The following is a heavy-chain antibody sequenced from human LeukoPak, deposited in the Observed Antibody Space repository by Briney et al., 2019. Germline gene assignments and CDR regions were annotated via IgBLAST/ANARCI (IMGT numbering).Heavy chain of an antibody. CDR3: ARVMVRGVTLFDY. D-gene: IGHD3-10*01. V-gene: IGHV1-8*01. Sequence: ASVKVSCKASGYTFTSYDINRVRQATGQGLEWMGWMNPNSGNTGYAQKFQGRVTMTRNTSISTAYMELSSLRSEDTAVYYCARVMVRGVTLFDYWGQGTLVTVSS. J-gene: IGHJ4*02. CDR1: GYTFTSYD. CDR2: MNPNSGNT.